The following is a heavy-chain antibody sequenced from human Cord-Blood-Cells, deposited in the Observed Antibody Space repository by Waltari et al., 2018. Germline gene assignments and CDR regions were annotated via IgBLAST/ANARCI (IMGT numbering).Heavy chain of an antibody. D-gene: IGHD1-26*01. CDR2: IIPIFGTA. CDR3: ARGGWELLGAFAFDI. Sequence: QVQLLQSGAEVEKPGSSVKASCKASGGTFSSYAIRWVRQSPGQGLEWMGGIIPIFGTANYAQKFQGRVTITADESTSTAYMELSSLRSEDTAVYYCARGGWELLGAFAFDIWGQGTMVTVSS. J-gene: IGHJ3*02. V-gene: IGHV1-69*01. CDR1: GGTFSSYA.